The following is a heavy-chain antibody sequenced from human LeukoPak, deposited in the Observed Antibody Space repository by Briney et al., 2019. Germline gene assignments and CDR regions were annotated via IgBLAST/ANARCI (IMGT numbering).Heavy chain of an antibody. Sequence: SETLSFTGTGSGVTISSSSYYWRWLRQPPGKGLEWIGSSYYSGSTYYNPSLNSRVTISVDTFKNQLSLKLSSVTAADTAVYYCARRMVRVELRGSNYNWFDPWGQGTLVTVSS. CDR1: GVTISSSSYY. CDR2: SYYSGST. CDR3: ARRMVRVELRGSNYNWFDP. J-gene: IGHJ5*02. V-gene: IGHV4-39*01. D-gene: IGHD1-7*01.